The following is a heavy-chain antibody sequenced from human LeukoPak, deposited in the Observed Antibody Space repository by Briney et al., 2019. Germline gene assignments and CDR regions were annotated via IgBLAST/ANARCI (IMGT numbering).Heavy chain of an antibody. V-gene: IGHV4-30-2*01. Sequence: PSETLSLTCTVSGASISSGNYSWSWFRQPPGKGLEWIGYSHHSGSTYYNPSLKSRVTISVDRSKNQFSLKLISVTAADTAVYYCARGLGGSASYPDGFDIWGRGTMVTVSS. J-gene: IGHJ3*02. CDR3: ARGLGGSASYPDGFDI. CDR2: SHHSGST. D-gene: IGHD3-10*01. CDR1: GASISSGNYS.